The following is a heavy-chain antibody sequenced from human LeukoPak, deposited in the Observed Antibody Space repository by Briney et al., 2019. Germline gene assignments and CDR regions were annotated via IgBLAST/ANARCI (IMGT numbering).Heavy chain of an antibody. Sequence: GGSLRLSCAASGFTFSNYVMSWVRQGTGKGLEWVSGISDSGGSTYYAESVKGRFTISRDNSKNTLYLQMNSLRADDTAVYYCANGIGFGELGLDYWGQGTLVTVSS. J-gene: IGHJ4*02. D-gene: IGHD3-10*01. CDR3: ANGIGFGELGLDY. V-gene: IGHV3-23*01. CDR1: GFTFSNYV. CDR2: ISDSGGST.